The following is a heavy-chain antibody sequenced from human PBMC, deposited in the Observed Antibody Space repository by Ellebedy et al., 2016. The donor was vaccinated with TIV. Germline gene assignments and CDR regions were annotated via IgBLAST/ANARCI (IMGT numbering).Heavy chain of an antibody. D-gene: IGHD2-21*02. CDR1: GYVFTGYY. Sequence: AASVKVSCKASGYVFTGYYMHWVRQAPGQGLEWMGWINPNSGGTKYAQKFQGRVTMTRDRSISPAYMELSRLTSDDTAVYYCARALVVVTPDFDYWGQGTLVTVSS. V-gene: IGHV1-2*02. CDR2: INPNSGGT. J-gene: IGHJ4*02. CDR3: ARALVVVTPDFDY.